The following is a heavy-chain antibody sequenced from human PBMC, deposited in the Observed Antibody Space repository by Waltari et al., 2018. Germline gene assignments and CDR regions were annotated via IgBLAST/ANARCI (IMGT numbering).Heavy chain of an antibody. CDR3: AREWGVMVGTAGFYFDY. Sequence: QVQLQESGPGLVKPSETLSLTCTISDDSFNDYYWCWIRQPPGKGLEWVSSISSGSSYIYYADSVKGRFTISRDNAKNSLYLQMNSLRVEDTAVYYCAREWGVMVGTAGFYFDYWGQGALVTVSS. D-gene: IGHD2-15*01. J-gene: IGHJ4*02. V-gene: IGHV3-11*06. CDR1: DDSFNDYY. CDR2: ISSGSSYI.